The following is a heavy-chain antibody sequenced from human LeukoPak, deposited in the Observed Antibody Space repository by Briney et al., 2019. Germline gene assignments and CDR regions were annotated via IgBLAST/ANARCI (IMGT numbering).Heavy chain of an antibody. V-gene: IGHV4-59*01. Sequence: SETLSLTCTVSGASLNSYYWSWIRQPPGKGLEWIGYIYYRGSTNYNSSLKSRVTISLDTSKNHFSLKLSSVTAADTAMYYCARITDFWSGYYPDSWGQGTLVTVSS. J-gene: IGHJ4*02. CDR2: IYYRGST. CDR1: GASLNSYY. CDR3: ARITDFWSGYYPDS. D-gene: IGHD3-3*01.